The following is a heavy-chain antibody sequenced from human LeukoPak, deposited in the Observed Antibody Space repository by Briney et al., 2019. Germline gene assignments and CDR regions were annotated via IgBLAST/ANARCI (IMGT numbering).Heavy chain of an antibody. CDR2: INPNSGGT. V-gene: IGHV1-2*02. D-gene: IGHD3-22*01. CDR3: ASLSYYDLSGYFY. Sequence: ASVKVSCKASGYPFIGNYIHWVRQAPGQGLEWMGWINPNSGGTQYSQKFQGKVTLTRDTSITTGYMELSGLTSDDTAVYYCASLSYYDLSGYFYWGQGTLVTVSS. J-gene: IGHJ4*02. CDR1: GYPFIGNY.